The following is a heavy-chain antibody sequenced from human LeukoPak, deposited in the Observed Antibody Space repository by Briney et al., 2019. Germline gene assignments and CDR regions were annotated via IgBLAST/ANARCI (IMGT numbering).Heavy chain of an antibody. CDR3: ARGGQWLRSDY. CDR1: GFTFSSYA. V-gene: IGHV3-23*01. J-gene: IGHJ4*02. D-gene: IGHD5-12*01. CDR2: ISASGGST. Sequence: GGSLRLSCAASGFTFSSYAMSWVRQAPGKGLEWVSAISASGGSTYYADSVKGRFTISRDNSKNTLYLQVNSLRADDTAVYYCARGGQWLRSDYWGQGTLVTVSS.